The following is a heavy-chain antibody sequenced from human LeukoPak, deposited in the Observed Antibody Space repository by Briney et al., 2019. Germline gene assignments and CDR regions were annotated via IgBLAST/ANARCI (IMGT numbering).Heavy chain of an antibody. CDR2: VTGSSRYT. CDR1: GFNFSNYA. CDR3: AKDRCSSTSCSNY. Sequence: TGGSLRLSCAAFGFNFSNYAMTWVRQAPGKGLEWVSVVTGSSRYTYYADSVKGRFTISRDNSKNILYLEMNSLRVEDTAIYYCAKDRCSSTSCSNYWGRGTLVTVSS. D-gene: IGHD2-2*01. V-gene: IGHV3-23*01. J-gene: IGHJ4*02.